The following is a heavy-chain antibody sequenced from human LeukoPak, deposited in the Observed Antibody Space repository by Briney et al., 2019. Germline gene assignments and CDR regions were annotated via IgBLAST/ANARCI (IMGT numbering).Heavy chain of an antibody. CDR3: ARGDRTSIAARRRAFDI. Sequence: GGSLRLSCAASGFTFSSYAMHWVRQAPGKGLEYVSAISSNGGSTYYANSVKGRFTISRDNSKNTLYLQMGSLRAEDMAVYYCARGDRTSIAARRRAFDIWGQGTMVTVSS. CDR1: GFTFSSYA. J-gene: IGHJ3*02. D-gene: IGHD6-6*01. V-gene: IGHV3-64*01. CDR2: ISSNGGST.